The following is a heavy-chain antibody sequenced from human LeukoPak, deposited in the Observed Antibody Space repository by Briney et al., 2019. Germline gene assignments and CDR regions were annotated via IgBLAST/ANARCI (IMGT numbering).Heavy chain of an antibody. J-gene: IGHJ4*02. Sequence: GGSLRLSGAASGFTFSSYAMSWDRQAPGKGLEWVSAISGSGGSTYYADSVKGRFTISRDNSKNTLYLQMNSLRAEDTAVYYCAKASSGWPYFDYWGQGTLVTVSS. CDR3: AKASSGWPYFDY. CDR2: ISGSGGST. D-gene: IGHD6-19*01. V-gene: IGHV3-23*01. CDR1: GFTFSSYA.